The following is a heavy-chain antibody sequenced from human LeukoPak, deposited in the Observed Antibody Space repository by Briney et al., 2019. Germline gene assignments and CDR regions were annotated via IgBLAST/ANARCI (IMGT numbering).Heavy chain of an antibody. J-gene: IGHJ4*02. CDR2: IRSKAFGGAT. CDR1: GYTFGDYA. CDR3: TRDGGTLDY. V-gene: IGHV3-49*04. D-gene: IGHD3-16*01. Sequence: PGGSLRLSCTGSGYTFGDYAMSWVRQSPGKGLEWVSLIRSKAFGGATEYAASVKGRFTISRDDSKSIAYLQINSLKTEDTAMYYCTRDGGTLDYWGQGSLLTV.